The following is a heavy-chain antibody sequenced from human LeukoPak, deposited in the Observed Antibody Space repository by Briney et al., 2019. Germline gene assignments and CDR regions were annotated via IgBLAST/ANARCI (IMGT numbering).Heavy chain of an antibody. D-gene: IGHD1-26*01. CDR1: GLTFSNYW. V-gene: IGHV3-30-3*01. CDR2: ISYDGSNK. Sequence: GGSLRLSCAASGLTFSNYWMDWVRQAPGKGLEWVAVISYDGSNKYYADSVKGRFTISRDNSKNTLYLQMNSLRAEDTAVYYCARAVRAYSGSYAYWGQGTLVTVSS. J-gene: IGHJ4*02. CDR3: ARAVRAYSGSYAY.